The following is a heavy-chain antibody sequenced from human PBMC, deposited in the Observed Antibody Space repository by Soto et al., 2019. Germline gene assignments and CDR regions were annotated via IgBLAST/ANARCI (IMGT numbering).Heavy chain of an antibody. CDR1: GFTFTRYS. V-gene: IGHV3-21*01. Sequence: GSLRLSCAASGFTFTRYSMNWVRQAPGKGLEWVSSISSTTNYIYYADSMKGRFTVSRDNAKNSVYLEMNSLSAEDTAVYYCARESEDLTSNFDYRGQRTLVTVSS. J-gene: IGHJ4*02. CDR2: ISSTTNYI. CDR3: ARESEDLTSNFDY.